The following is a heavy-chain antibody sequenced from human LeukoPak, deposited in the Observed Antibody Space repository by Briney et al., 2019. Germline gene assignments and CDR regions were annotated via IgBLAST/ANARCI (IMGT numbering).Heavy chain of an antibody. CDR1: GYTFTSYG. D-gene: IGHD6-13*01. CDR3: ARDSTPYSSSWYNWFDP. CDR2: ISAYNGNT. Sequence: GASVKVSCKASGYTFTSYGISWVRQAPGQGREWMGWISAYNGNTNYAQKLQGRVTMTTDTSTSTAYMELRSLRSDDTAVYYCARDSTPYSSSWYNWFDPWGQGTLVTVSS. J-gene: IGHJ5*02. V-gene: IGHV1-18*01.